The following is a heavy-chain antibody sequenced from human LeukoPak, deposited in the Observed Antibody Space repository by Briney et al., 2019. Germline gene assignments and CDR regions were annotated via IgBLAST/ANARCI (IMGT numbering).Heavy chain of an antibody. V-gene: IGHV1-2*06. D-gene: IGHD5-18*01. J-gene: IGHJ4*02. CDR2: INPNSGGP. CDR3: VRGYSYGFYFDY. Sequence: ASVKVPCKTSGYSFTGYYIHWVRQAPGQGLEWMGRINPNSGGPNYGQKFQGTVTMTRDTSISTAYLELSNLRSDDTAAYYCVRGYSYGFYFDYWGQGSLVTVSS. CDR1: GYSFTGYY.